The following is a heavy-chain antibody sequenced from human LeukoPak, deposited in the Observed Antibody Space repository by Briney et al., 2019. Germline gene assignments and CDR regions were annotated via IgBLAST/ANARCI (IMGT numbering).Heavy chain of an antibody. Sequence: GGSLRLSCAASGFTFSSYAMSWVRQAPGQGLEWVSAISGSGGSTYYADSVKGRFTISRDNSKNTLYLQMNSLRAEDTAVYYCAKPLTVYYYYGMDVWGQGTTVTVSS. CDR3: AKPLTVYYYYGMDV. CDR2: ISGSGGST. V-gene: IGHV3-23*01. D-gene: IGHD1-14*01. J-gene: IGHJ6*02. CDR1: GFTFSSYA.